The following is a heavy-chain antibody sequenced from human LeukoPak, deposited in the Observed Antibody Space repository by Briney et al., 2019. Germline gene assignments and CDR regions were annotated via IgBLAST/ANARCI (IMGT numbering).Heavy chain of an antibody. Sequence: SETLSLTCAVYGGSFSGYYWSWIRQPPGKGLEWIGEINHSGSTNYNPSLKSRVTISVDTSKNQFSLKLSSVTAADTAVYYCARGGYYDIGNSAFDIWGQGTMVTVSS. CDR2: INHSGST. CDR1: GGSFSGYY. J-gene: IGHJ3*02. V-gene: IGHV4-34*01. D-gene: IGHD3-22*01. CDR3: ARGGYYDIGNSAFDI.